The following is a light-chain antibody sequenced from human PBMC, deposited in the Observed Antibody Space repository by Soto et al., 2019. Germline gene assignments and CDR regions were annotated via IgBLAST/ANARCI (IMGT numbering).Light chain of an antibody. V-gene: IGKV3-15*01. CDR2: SAS. CDR3: QQYNNWPPWT. CDR1: QSVSSY. J-gene: IGKJ1*01. Sequence: EIVLTQSPATLSLSPGERATLSCRASQSVSSYLAWYQQKPGQAPRLLFFSASTRATGLPDRFSGSGSGTDFTLTISSLQSEDFAVYYCQQYNNWPPWTFGQGTKVDIK.